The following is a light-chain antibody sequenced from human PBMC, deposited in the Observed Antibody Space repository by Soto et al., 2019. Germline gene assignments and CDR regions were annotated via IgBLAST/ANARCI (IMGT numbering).Light chain of an antibody. V-gene: IGKV1-5*03. CDR3: QQYSSDST. J-gene: IGKJ1*01. Sequence: DIQMTQSPSTLSASVGDRVTITCRASQNINNWLAWYQQKPGKAPKLLIYRASSLENGVPSRFSGRGSRTDFIFTITSLQPDDFATYYCQQYSSDSTFGQGTKVVIK. CDR1: QNINNW. CDR2: RAS.